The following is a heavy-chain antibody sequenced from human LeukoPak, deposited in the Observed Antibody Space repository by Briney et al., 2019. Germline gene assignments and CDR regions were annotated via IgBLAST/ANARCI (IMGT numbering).Heavy chain of an antibody. Sequence: ASVNVSCKVSGYTLTELSMHWVRQAPGKGLEWMGGFDPEDGETIYAQKFQGRVTMTEDTSTDTAYMELSSLRSEDTAVYYCAATMGFCGGDCFGWFDPWGQGTLVTVSS. CDR3: AATMGFCGGDCFGWFDP. D-gene: IGHD2-21*02. J-gene: IGHJ5*02. CDR2: FDPEDGET. CDR1: GYTLTELS. V-gene: IGHV1-24*01.